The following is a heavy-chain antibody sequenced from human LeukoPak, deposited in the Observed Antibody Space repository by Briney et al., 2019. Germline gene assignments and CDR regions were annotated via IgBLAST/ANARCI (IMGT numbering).Heavy chain of an antibody. J-gene: IGHJ5*02. D-gene: IGHD1-26*01. Sequence: QTGGSLRLSCAASGFTFSDYAMHWVRQAPGKGLEYVSAISSNGGFTYYANSVKGRFTISRDNSKNTLYLQMGSLRAEDMAVYYCARGSGTYSLYNWLDPWGQGTLVTVSS. CDR1: GFTFSDYA. V-gene: IGHV3-64*01. CDR3: ARGSGTYSLYNWLDP. CDR2: ISSNGGFT.